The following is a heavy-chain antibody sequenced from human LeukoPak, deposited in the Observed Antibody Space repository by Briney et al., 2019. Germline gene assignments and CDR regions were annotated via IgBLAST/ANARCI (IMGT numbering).Heavy chain of an antibody. V-gene: IGHV4-34*01. D-gene: IGHD2-2*01. Sequence: PSETLSLTCAVYGESFSDYYGSWIRQPPGKGLEWIGEINHSGSTNYNPSLKSRVTISVDTSKNQFSLKLSSVTAADTAVYYCARRLRGSTLDYWGQGTLVTVSS. J-gene: IGHJ4*02. CDR3: ARRLRGSTLDY. CDR1: GESFSDYY. CDR2: INHSGST.